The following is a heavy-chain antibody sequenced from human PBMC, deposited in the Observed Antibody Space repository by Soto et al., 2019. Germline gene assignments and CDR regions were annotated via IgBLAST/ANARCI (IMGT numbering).Heavy chain of an antibody. V-gene: IGHV1-69*01. Sequence: QVQLVQSGAEVKKPGSSVKVSCKASGGTFSSYAISWVRQAPGQGLEWMGGIIPIFGTANYAQKFQGRVTITADESTSTAYMELSSLRSEDTAVYYCARDLRLLGSYYYYGMDVWGQGTTVTVSS. CDR2: IIPIFGTA. J-gene: IGHJ6*02. CDR3: ARDLRLLGSYYYYGMDV. CDR1: GGTFSSYA. D-gene: IGHD2-8*02.